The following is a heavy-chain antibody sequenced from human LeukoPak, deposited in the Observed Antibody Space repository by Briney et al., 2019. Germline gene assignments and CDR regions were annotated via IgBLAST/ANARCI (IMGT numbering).Heavy chain of an antibody. V-gene: IGHV3-11*06. CDR3: ARSGFTYYYDY. D-gene: IGHD3-10*01. Sequence: PGGSLRLSCAASGFTFSDYYMSCIRQAPGKGLEWVSYISSSSSYTNYADSVKGRFTISRDNAKNSLYLQMNSLRAEDTAVYYCARSGFTYYYDYWGQGTLVTVSS. CDR2: ISSSSSYT. J-gene: IGHJ4*02. CDR1: GFTFSDYY.